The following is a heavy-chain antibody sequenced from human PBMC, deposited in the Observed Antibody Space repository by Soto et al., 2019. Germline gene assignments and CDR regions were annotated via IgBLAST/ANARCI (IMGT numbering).Heavy chain of an antibody. D-gene: IGHD3-9*01. V-gene: IGHV3-7*01. CDR3: ARGMTYYDILTGYPNYYYYYMDV. CDR2: IKQDGSEK. CDR1: GFTFSSYW. J-gene: IGHJ6*03. Sequence: EVRLVESGGGLVQPGGSLRLSCAASGFTFSSYWMSWVRQAPGKGLEWVANIKQDGSEKYYVDSVKGRFTISRDNAKNSLYLQMNSLRAEDTAVYYCARGMTYYDILTGYPNYYYYYMDVWGKGTTVTVSS.